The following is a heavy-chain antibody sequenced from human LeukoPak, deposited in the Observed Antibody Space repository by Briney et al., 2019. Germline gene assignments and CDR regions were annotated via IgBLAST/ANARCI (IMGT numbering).Heavy chain of an antibody. CDR2: ITSSSNYI. J-gene: IGHJ4*02. D-gene: IGHD2-2*01. CDR1: GFTFSTYT. CDR3: ASTSCFSCPLDY. Sequence: GGSLRLSCAASGFTFSTYTMNWVRQAPGKGLEWVSSITSSSNYIYYADSVKGRFTISRDNAKNSLYLQVNSLRAEDTAVYYCASTSCFSCPLDYWGQGTLVTVSS. V-gene: IGHV3-21*01.